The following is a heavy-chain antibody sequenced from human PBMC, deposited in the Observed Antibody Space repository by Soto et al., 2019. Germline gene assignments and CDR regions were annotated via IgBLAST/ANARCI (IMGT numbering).Heavy chain of an antibody. CDR3: AKGGSGSYSNAFDI. V-gene: IGHV4-59*08. CDR2: IYYSGST. J-gene: IGHJ3*02. CDR1: GGSIPSDYSC. Sequence: SDTLSLTCTVSGGSIPSDYSCWSWIRQPPGKGLEWIGYIYYSGSTNYNPSLKSRVTISVDTSKNQFSLKLSSVTAADTAVYYCAKGGSGSYSNAFDIWGQGTMVT. D-gene: IGHD3-10*01.